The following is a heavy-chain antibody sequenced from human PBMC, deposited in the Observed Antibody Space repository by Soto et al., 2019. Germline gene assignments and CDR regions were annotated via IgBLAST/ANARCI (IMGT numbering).Heavy chain of an antibody. Sequence: GESLKISCNGSGYSFTTYWISWVRQMPGKGLEWMGRIDPSDSYTNYSPSFQGHVTISADKSISTAYLQWGSLKASDTAMYYCARPIAGPSWAHYYYYGMDVWGQGTTVTVSS. V-gene: IGHV5-10-1*01. J-gene: IGHJ6*02. CDR2: IDPSDSYT. CDR1: GYSFTTYW. CDR3: ARPIAGPSWAHYYYYGMDV. D-gene: IGHD6-13*01.